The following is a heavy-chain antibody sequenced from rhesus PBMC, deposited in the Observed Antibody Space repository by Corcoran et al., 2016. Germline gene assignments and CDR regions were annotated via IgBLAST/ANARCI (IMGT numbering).Heavy chain of an antibody. CDR1: GFTFSSYG. V-gene: IGHV3S5*01. Sequence: EVQLVETGGGLVQPGGSLKLSCAASGFTFSSYGMSWVRQAPGKGLVWVSAINSGGGSTYYADSVKGRFTISRDNSKNTLSLQMNSLRAEDTAVYYCANNRGYFDYWGQGVLVTVSS. CDR3: ANNRGYFDY. J-gene: IGHJ4*01. CDR2: INSGGGST.